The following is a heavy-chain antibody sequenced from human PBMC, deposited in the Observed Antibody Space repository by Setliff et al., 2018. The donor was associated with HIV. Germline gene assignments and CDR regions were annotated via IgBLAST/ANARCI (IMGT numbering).Heavy chain of an antibody. D-gene: IGHD3-16*01. CDR2: IYYTGST. Sequence: PSDTLSLTCTVSGGSISSYYWSWIRQSPGKGLEWIGYIYYTGSTTYNASLKSRVTISIASSKKQFSLELRSATTADTAVYYCARGPRGSPAHWGQGTLVTVSS. CDR1: GGSISSYY. J-gene: IGHJ4*02. V-gene: IGHV4-59*01. CDR3: ARGPRGSPAH.